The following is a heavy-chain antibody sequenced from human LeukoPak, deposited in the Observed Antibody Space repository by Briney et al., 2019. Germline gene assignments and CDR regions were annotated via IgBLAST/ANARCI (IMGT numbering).Heavy chain of an antibody. V-gene: IGHV3-7*01. CDR1: GFTFSIYS. CDR2: IKQDGSDK. D-gene: IGHD2-2*01. CDR3: ARGRHGVVVIPAGVTRGDAFDI. J-gene: IGHJ3*02. Sequence: PGGSLRLSCAASGFTFSIYSMTWVRQAPGKGLEWVASIKQDGSDKSYVGSVKGRFTISRDNVQKSLFLQMNSLRAEDTAVYYCARGRHGVVVIPAGVTRGDAFDIWGQGTLVTVSS.